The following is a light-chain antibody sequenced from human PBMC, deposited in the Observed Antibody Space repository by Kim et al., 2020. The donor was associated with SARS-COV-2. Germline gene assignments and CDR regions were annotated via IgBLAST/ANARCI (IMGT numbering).Light chain of an antibody. Sequence: QSALTQPASVSGSPGQSVTITCTGTSSNIGSYDLVSWYQQHPGKAPKVLIYANSKRSSGISDRFSGSRSGSTASLTISGLQAEDEADYYCCAFAGSDTWVFAGGTQLTVL. V-gene: IGLV2-23*01. CDR2: ANS. CDR3: CAFAGSDTWV. CDR1: SSNIGSYDL. J-gene: IGLJ3*02.